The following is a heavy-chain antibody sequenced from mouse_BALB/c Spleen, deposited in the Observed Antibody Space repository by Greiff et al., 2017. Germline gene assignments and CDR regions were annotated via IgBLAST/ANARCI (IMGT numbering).Heavy chain of an antibody. CDR1: GFTFSSYT. CDR2: ISNGGGST. J-gene: IGHJ3*01. V-gene: IGHV5-12-2*01. D-gene: IGHD2-4*01. Sequence: EVKPMESGGGLVQPGGSLKLSCAASGFTFSSYTMSWVRQTPEKRLEWVAYISNGGGSTYYPDTVKGRFTISRDNAKNTLYLQMSSLKSEDTAMYYCARQGDYDVWFAYWGQGTLVTVSA. CDR3: ARQGDYDVWFAY.